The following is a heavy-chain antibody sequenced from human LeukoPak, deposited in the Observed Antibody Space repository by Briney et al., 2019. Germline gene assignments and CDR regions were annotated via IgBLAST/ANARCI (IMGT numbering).Heavy chain of an antibody. CDR3: ATYSSLNRREFQY. CDR1: GFTFSSHW. Sequence: PGGSLRLSCAASGFTFSSHWMHWVRQAPGKGLQWVANIKTDGSEKYYVDSVKGRFTISRDNAKNSLYLQMNSLRAEDTAVYYCATYSSLNRREFQYWGQGTLLTVSS. V-gene: IGHV3-7*01. CDR2: IKTDGSEK. D-gene: IGHD3-22*01. J-gene: IGHJ1*01.